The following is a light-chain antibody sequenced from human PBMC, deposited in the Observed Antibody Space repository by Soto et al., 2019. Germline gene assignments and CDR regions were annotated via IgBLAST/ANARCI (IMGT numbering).Light chain of an antibody. CDR2: DAS. CDR3: QHYGDSSWT. CDR1: QSVSSK. V-gene: IGKV3-15*01. J-gene: IGKJ1*01. Sequence: EIVMTQSPATLSVSPGERATLSCRASQSVSSKLAWYQQKPGQAPRLLIYDASTRATGFPATFSGSGSGTEFTLTISSLQSEDFAVYFCQHYGDSSWTFGQGSRVEIK.